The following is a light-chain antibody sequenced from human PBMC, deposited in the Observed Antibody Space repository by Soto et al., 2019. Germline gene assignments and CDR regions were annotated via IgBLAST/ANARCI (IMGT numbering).Light chain of an antibody. CDR2: YDD. CDR3: SSFAGINNLL. CDR1: RSNIGDNA. Sequence: QSVLTQPPSVSGAPRQRVTISCSGSRSNIGDNAVNWYQQFPGKAPTLLIYYDDLVPSGVSYRFSGSKSGNTASLTISGLQAEDEGDYYCSSFAGINNLLFGGGTKVTVL. J-gene: IGLJ2*01. V-gene: IGLV1-36*01.